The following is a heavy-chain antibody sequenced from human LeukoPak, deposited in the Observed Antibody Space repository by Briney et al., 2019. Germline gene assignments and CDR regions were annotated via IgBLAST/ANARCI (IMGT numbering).Heavy chain of an antibody. CDR1: GFTFSSYS. J-gene: IGHJ4*02. V-gene: IGHV3-21*04. CDR2: ISSNSSYI. CDR3: ARDSGPYSGSYWV. D-gene: IGHD1-26*01. Sequence: GSLRLSCAASGFTFSSYSMNWVRQAPGKGLEWVSSISSNSSYIYYADSVKGRFTISRDNAKNSLYLQMNSLRAEDTAVYYCARDSGPYSGSYWVWGQGTLVTVSS.